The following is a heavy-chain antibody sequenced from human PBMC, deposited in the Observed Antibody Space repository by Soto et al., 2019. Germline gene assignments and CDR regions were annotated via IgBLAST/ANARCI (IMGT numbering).Heavy chain of an antibody. Sequence: EVQLVESGGGLVQPGGSLRLSCVASGLTFTTYWMTWVRQAPGKGLEWVANIKQDGSEKYYVDPVKGRFTISRDDAENSLYLQMNNLRAEDTAVYYCTRNRAKFDTWGQGTPVTVSS. CDR3: TRNRAKFDT. V-gene: IGHV3-7*01. CDR2: IKQDGSEK. CDR1: GLTFTTYW. D-gene: IGHD1-26*01. J-gene: IGHJ5*02.